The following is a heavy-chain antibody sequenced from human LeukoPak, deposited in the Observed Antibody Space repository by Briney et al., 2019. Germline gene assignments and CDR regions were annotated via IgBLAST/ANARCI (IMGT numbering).Heavy chain of an antibody. CDR2: INPNSGGT. V-gene: IGHV1-2*02. CDR1: GYTFTGYY. D-gene: IGHD3-3*01. J-gene: IGHJ3*02. CDR3: ARDFGVVSTRGVAFDI. Sequence: GASVKVSCKASGYTFTGYYMHWVRQAPGQGLEWMGWINPNSGGTNYAQKFQGRVTMTRDTSISTAYMELSRLRSDDTAVYYCARDFGVVSTRGVAFDIWGQGTMVTVSS.